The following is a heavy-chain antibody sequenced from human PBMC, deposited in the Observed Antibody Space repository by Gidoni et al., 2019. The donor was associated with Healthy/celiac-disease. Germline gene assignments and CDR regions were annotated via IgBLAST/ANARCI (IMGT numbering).Heavy chain of an antibody. J-gene: IGHJ4*02. V-gene: IGHV4-4*02. CDR2: IYHSGST. Sequence: QVQLQESGPGLVKPSGTLSLTCAVSGGSISSSNWWSWVRQPPGKGLEWIGEIYHSGSTNYNPSLKSRVTISVDKSKNQFSLKLSSVTAADTAVYYCASQSWIYPGSYYLRYFDYWGQGTLVTVSS. CDR1: GGSISSSNW. D-gene: IGHD1-26*01. CDR3: ASQSWIYPGSYYLRYFDY.